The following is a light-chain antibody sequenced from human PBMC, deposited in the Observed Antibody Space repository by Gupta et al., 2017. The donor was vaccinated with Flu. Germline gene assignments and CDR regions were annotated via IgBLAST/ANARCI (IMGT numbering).Light chain of an antibody. V-gene: IGLV3-9*01. J-gene: IGLJ3*02. CDR1: NIGSKN. Sequence: SYELTQPLSMSVALGQTARIPCGGNNIGSKNVHWYQQKPGQAPMVVIYGDTNRPSGIPERFSGSNSGNTATLTISRAQVGDEADYYCQVWNRSTAQFGGGTKLTVL. CDR2: GDT. CDR3: QVWNRSTAQ.